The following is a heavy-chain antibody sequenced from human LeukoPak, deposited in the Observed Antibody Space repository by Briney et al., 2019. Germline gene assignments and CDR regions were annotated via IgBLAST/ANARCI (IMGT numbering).Heavy chain of an antibody. CDR3: ARQGYCSSTSCLTEYAFDI. V-gene: IGHV3-13*01. J-gene: IGHJ3*02. Sequence: GGSLRLSCAASGFTFSSYDMHWVRQATGKGLEWVSAIGTAGDTYYPGSVKGRFNISRENAKNSSYLQMNSLRAGDTAVYYCARQGYCSSTSCLTEYAFDIWGQGTMVTVSS. CDR1: GFTFSSYD. CDR2: IGTAGDT. D-gene: IGHD2-2*01.